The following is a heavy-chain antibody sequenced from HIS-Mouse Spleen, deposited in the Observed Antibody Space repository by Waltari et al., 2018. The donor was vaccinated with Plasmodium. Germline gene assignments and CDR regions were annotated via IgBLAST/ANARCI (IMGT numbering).Heavy chain of an antibody. J-gene: IGHJ4*02. Sequence: EVQLVESGGGLVKPGGSLRLSCAASGITFSSYSMNWVRQAPGKGPGWVSSISSSSSYKYYADSVKGRFTISRDNAKNSLYLQMNSLRAEDTAVYYCARDHNWNYDYWGQGTLVTVSS. CDR2: ISSSSSYK. V-gene: IGHV3-21*01. CDR3: ARDHNWNYDY. D-gene: IGHD1-7*01. CDR1: GITFSSYS.